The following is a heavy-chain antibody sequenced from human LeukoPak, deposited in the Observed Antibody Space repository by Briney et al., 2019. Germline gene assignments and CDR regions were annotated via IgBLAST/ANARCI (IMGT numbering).Heavy chain of an antibody. D-gene: IGHD3-22*01. CDR2: IKQDGSEK. CDR3: AADSSGYYWAF. V-gene: IGHV3-7*01. CDR1: GFTFSHYW. J-gene: IGHJ1*01. Sequence: GGSLRLSCAASGFTFSHYWMSWVRQAPGKGLEWVANIKQDGSEKYYVDSVKGRFTISRDNAKNSLYLQMNGLRAEDTAVYYCAADSSGYYWAFRGQGTLVTVSS.